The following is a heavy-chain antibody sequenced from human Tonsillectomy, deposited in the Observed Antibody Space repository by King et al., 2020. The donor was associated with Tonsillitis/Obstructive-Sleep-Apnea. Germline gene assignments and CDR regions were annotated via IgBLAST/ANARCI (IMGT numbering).Heavy chain of an antibody. CDR1: GFTFDDYA. CDR2: ISWNSGSI. Sequence: VQLVESGGGLVQPGRSLRVSCAASGFTFDDYAMHWVRQAPGKGLEWVSGISWNSGSIGYADSVKGRFTISRDNAKNSLYLQMNSLRAEDTALYYCAKDMSEKQYYYMDVWGKGTTVTVSS. V-gene: IGHV3-9*01. J-gene: IGHJ6*03. CDR3: AKDMSEKQYYYMDV. D-gene: IGHD5/OR15-5a*01.